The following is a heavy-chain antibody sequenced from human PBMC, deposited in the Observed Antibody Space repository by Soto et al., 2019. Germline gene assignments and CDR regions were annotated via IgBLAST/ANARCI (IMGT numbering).Heavy chain of an antibody. CDR1: GFSFENFG. CDR2: ISGSGFKK. Sequence: TGGSLRLSCAASGFSFENFGMSWVRQAPGKGLEWISSISGSGFKKYYADSVKGRFTISRDNSKSTVYLELNNLSAEDTAVYHCAKNQGVELVPLATVDWFDPWGQGSLGTVS. J-gene: IGHJ5*02. D-gene: IGHD1-26*01. CDR3: AKNQGVELVPLATVDWFDP. V-gene: IGHV3-23*01.